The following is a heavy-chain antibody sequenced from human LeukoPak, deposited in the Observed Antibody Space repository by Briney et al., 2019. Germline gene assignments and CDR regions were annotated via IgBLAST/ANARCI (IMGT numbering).Heavy chain of an antibody. J-gene: IGHJ4*02. CDR2: IKVDGSEK. V-gene: IGHV3-7*01. D-gene: IGHD5-24*01. Sequence: GGSLRLACAASGFTFSSYAMSWVRQAPGKGLEWVANIKVDGSEKYYVDSVKGRFTISRDNAKNSLYLQMNSLRAEDTAVYYCARGGGYFFDCLGQGTLVTVSS. CDR3: ARGGGYFFDC. CDR1: GFTFSSYA.